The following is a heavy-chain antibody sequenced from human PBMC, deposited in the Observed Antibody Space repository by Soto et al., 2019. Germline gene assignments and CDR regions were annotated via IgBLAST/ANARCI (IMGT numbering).Heavy chain of an antibody. CDR3: ARDSYYGSRMKYFQH. V-gene: IGHV3-21*01. CDR2: ISSSSSYI. J-gene: IGHJ1*01. CDR1: GFTFSSYS. Sequence: GGSLRLSCAASGFTFSSYSMNWARQAPGKGLEWVSSISSSSSYIYYADSVKGRFTISRDNAKNSLYLQMNSLRAEDTAVYYCARDSYYGSRMKYFQHWGQGTLVTVSS. D-gene: IGHD3-22*01.